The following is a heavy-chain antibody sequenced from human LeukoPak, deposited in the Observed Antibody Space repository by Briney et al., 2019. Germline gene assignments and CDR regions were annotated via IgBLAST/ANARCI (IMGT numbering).Heavy chain of an antibody. CDR3: ASVLSGIAVAGSFDP. D-gene: IGHD6-19*01. J-gene: IGHJ5*02. V-gene: IGHV1-69*04. CDR2: IIPILGIA. Sequence: SVKVSCKASGGTFSSYAISWVRQAPGQGLEWMGRIIPILGIANYARKFQGRVTITADKSTSTAYMELSSLRSEDTAVYYCASVLSGIAVAGSFDPWGQGTLVTVSS. CDR1: GGTFSSYA.